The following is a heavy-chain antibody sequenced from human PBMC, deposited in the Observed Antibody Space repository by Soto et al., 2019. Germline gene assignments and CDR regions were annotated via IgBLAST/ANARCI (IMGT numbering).Heavy chain of an antibody. CDR3: AREFSSALINYFDF. Sequence: QVQLQESGPGRVKPSETLSLTCTVSRFSISIDRYYWTWIRQSPGKGLEWIGYISHTGFTKYNPSLESRVTISVDTSKNQFSLKLRSVTAADTAVYYCAREFSSALINYFDFWGQGTLVSVSS. CDR1: RFSISIDRYY. D-gene: IGHD1-26*01. J-gene: IGHJ4*02. V-gene: IGHV4-61*01. CDR2: ISHTGFT.